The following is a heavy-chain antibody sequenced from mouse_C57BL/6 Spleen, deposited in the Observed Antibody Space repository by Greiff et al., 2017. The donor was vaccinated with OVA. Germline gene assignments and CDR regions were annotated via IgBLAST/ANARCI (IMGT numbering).Heavy chain of an antibody. J-gene: IGHJ1*03. D-gene: IGHD1-1*01. V-gene: IGHV1-66*01. CDR1: GYSFTSYY. CDR2: IYPGSGNT. Sequence: QVQLKQSGPELVKPGASVKISCKASGYSFTSYYIHWVKQRPGQGLEWIGWIYPGSGNTKYNEKFKGKATLTADTSSSTAYMQLSSLTSEDSAVYYGASHYGSSHYWYFDVWGTGTTVTVSS. CDR3: ASHYGSSHYWYFDV.